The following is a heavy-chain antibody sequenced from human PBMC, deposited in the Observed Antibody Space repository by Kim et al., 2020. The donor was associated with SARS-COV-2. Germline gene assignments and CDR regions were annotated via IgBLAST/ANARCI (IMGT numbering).Heavy chain of an antibody. Sequence: KYSPKFQGRVTSTRDTSASTAYMELSSLRSEDTAVYYCARVYTGRPEFDYWGQGTLVTVSS. D-gene: IGHD3-16*01. CDR3: ARVYTGRPEFDY. J-gene: IGHJ4*02. V-gene: IGHV1-3*01.